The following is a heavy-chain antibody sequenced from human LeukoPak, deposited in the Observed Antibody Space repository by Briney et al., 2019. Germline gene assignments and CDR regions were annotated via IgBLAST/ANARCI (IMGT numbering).Heavy chain of an antibody. J-gene: IGHJ4*02. Sequence: GGSLRLSCAASGFTVSSNYMSWVRQAPGKGLEWVSVIYSGGSTYYADSVKGRFTISRDNSKNTLYLQMNNLRAEDTAVYYCARNGRKVITSGWYYFDCWGQGTLVTVSS. D-gene: IGHD6-19*01. V-gene: IGHV3-53*01. CDR2: IYSGGST. CDR3: ARNGRKVITSGWYYFDC. CDR1: GFTVSSNY.